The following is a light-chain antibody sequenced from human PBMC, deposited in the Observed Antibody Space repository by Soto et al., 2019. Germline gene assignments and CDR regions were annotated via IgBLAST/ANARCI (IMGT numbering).Light chain of an antibody. CDR2: GAS. CDR1: QSVTNRY. Sequence: EIVLTQSPCTLSLSPVERSTLSCRASQSVTNRYLAWYRQKPGQAPRLLIFGASIRDTGIPDRFSGSGSGTDFTLTINRLEPEDFAVYYCQQYGSSPGTFGQGTKVDIK. J-gene: IGKJ1*01. CDR3: QQYGSSPGT. V-gene: IGKV3-20*01.